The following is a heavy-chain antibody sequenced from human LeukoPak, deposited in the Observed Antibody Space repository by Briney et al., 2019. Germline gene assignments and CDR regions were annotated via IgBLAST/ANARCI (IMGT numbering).Heavy chain of an antibody. CDR2: ISPYTTKT. J-gene: IGHJ6*03. D-gene: IGHD1-26*01. Sequence: ASVKVSCKASGYTFISYGITWVRQAPGQGLEWMGWISPYTTKTNYAQSLQGRVTMTTDTSTSTAYMELRSLRSDDTAVYYCAREGGVGPTAPPDYYSYQMDVWGQRDHGHRLL. CDR3: AREGGVGPTAPPDYYSYQMDV. V-gene: IGHV1-18*01. CDR1: GYTFISYG.